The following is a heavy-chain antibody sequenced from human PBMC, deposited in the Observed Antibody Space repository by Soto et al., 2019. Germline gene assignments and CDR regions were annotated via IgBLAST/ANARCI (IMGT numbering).Heavy chain of an antibody. D-gene: IGHD3-16*01. CDR3: AKDLDAHAWNLGGWFAP. V-gene: IGHV3-30*18. CDR2: IAYDGDKK. Sequence: AGGSLRLSCAASGFTFSGFGMHWVRQAPGKGLEWVAVIAYDGDKKYYASSVKGRFIISRDNSRSTVYLDMNSLRPEDTAVYYCAKDLDAHAWNLGGWFAPWGQGTQGTVSA. CDR1: GFTFSGFG. J-gene: IGHJ5*02.